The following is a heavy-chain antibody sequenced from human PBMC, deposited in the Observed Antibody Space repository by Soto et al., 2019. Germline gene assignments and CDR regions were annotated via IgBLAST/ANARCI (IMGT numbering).Heavy chain of an antibody. D-gene: IGHD3-10*01. CDR1: GYTFTGYY. V-gene: IGHV1-2*04. Sequence: ASVKVSCKASGYTFTGYYMHWVRQAPGQGLEWMGWINPNSGGTNYAQKFQGWVTMTRDTSISTAYMELSRLRSDDTAVYYCARSWIGELSSYYYYGMDVWGQGTTVTVSS. J-gene: IGHJ6*02. CDR3: ARSWIGELSSYYYYGMDV. CDR2: INPNSGGT.